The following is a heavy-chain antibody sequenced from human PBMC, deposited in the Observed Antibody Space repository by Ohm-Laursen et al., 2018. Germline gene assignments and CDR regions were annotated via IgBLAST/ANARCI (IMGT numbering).Heavy chain of an antibody. J-gene: IGHJ2*01. D-gene: IGHD5-24*01. Sequence: GSLRLSCAASGFTFSSYAMIWVRQPSGKGLQWVSLTYGDGRSYYADSLRGRFRISRDNSKNTLYLQMNSLRAEDTAVYYCAGRGEMATVQTLSWHFDLWGRGTLVSVSS. CDR3: AGRGEMATVQTLSWHFDL. CDR2: TYGDGRS. CDR1: GFTFSSYA. V-gene: IGHV3-66*01.